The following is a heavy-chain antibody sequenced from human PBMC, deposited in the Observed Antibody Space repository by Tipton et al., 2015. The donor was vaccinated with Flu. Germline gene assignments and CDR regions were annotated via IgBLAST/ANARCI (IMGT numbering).Heavy chain of an antibody. J-gene: IGHJ4*02. V-gene: IGHV3-66*02. CDR2: SFTGGNK. CDR1: AFNVSDNY. CDR3: AADRGGSYFDY. Sequence: SLRLSCAVSAFNVSDNYMSWVRQAPGKGLEWVSISFTGGNKYYADSVKGRFTISRDISKNTLFLQMNSLGTEDTALYYCAADRGGSYFDYWGQGTLVTVSS. D-gene: IGHD3-16*01.